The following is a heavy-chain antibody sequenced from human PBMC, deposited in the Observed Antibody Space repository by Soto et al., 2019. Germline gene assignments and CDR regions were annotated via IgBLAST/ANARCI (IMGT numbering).Heavy chain of an antibody. CDR3: ARTVRGYSYGYCYY. CDR1: GFTFSSYA. CDR2: ISGSGGST. J-gene: IGHJ4*02. V-gene: IGHV3-23*01. Sequence: EVQLLESGGGLVQPGGSLRLTCAASGFTFSSYAMSWVRQAPGKGREWVSAISGSGGSTYYADSVKGRFTISRDNSKNTLYLQMNSLRAEDTAVYYCARTVRGYSYGYCYYWGQGTLVTVSS. D-gene: IGHD5-18*01.